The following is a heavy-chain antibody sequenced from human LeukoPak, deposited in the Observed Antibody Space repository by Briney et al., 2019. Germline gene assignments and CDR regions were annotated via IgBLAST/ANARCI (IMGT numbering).Heavy chain of an antibody. V-gene: IGHV3-23*01. J-gene: IGHJ6*02. D-gene: IGHD3-10*01. CDR1: GFTFSSYA. CDR2: ISGSGGST. Sequence: GGSLRLSCAASGFTFSSYAMSWVRQAPGKGLEWVSGISGSGGSTYYADSVKGRFTISRDNSKNTLYLQMNSLRAEDTAVYYCAKELRGVGTVVPWASSNYYGMDVWGQGTTVTVSS. CDR3: AKELRGVGTVVPWASSNYYGMDV.